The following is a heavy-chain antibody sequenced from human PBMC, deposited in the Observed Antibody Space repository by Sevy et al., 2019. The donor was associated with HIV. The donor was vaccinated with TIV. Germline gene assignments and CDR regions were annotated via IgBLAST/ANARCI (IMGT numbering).Heavy chain of an antibody. Sequence: GGSLRLSCAASGFTFSKYSMSWVRQPPGKGLEWVSTLSFGGGEINYADSVKGRFTISRDNSKSSVYLQMNNLRPEDTAVCYCARGGCTKPHDYWGQGTLVTVSS. D-gene: IGHD2-8*01. V-gene: IGHV3-23*01. CDR1: GFTFSKYS. CDR2: LSFGGGEI. J-gene: IGHJ4*02. CDR3: ARGGCTKPHDY.